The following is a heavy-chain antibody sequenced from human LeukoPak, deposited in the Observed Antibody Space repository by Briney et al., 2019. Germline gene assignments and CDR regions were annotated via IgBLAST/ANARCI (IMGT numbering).Heavy chain of an antibody. CDR2: ISLIGRS. Sequence: SETLSLTCTVSGYSISSGYYWGWIRQPPGKGLEWIGRISLIGRSYYNTSLTRRVTLSVDTPTHQTCLKLSSVTAADTAVYYCAAGSPWGSVGYFDYWGQGTLVTVPS. J-gene: IGHJ4*02. CDR3: AAGSPWGSVGYFDY. CDR1: GYSISSGYY. V-gene: IGHV4-38-2*02. D-gene: IGHD3-16*01.